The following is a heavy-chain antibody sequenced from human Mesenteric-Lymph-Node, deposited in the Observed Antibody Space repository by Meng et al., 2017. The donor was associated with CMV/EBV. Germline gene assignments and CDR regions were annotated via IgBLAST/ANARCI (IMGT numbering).Heavy chain of an antibody. J-gene: IGHJ6*02. V-gene: IGHV1-2*02. D-gene: IGHD1-14*01. Sequence: ASVKVSCKASGYTFTGYYMHWVRQAPGQGLEWMGWINPNSGGTNYAQKFQGRVTMTRDTSISTAYMELSRLRSDDTAVYYCARVLEDFGYNYYGLDVWGQGTSVTVSS. CDR2: INPNSGGT. CDR1: GYTFTGYY. CDR3: ARVLEDFGYNYYGLDV.